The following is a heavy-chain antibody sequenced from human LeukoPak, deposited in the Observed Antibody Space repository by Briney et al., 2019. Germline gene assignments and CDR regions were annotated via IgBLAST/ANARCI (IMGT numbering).Heavy chain of an antibody. J-gene: IGHJ4*02. V-gene: IGHV1-2*02. D-gene: IGHD3-22*01. CDR3: ARVGHYYDSSGYYRVQSPYDY. CDR2: MNPNSGGT. CDR1: GYTFTGYY. Sequence: GASVKVSCKASGYTFTGYYMHWVRQAPGQGLESMGWMNPNSGGTNYAQKFQGRVTMTRDTSISTAYMELSRLRSDDTAVYYCARVGHYYDSSGYYRVQSPYDYWGQGTLVTVSS.